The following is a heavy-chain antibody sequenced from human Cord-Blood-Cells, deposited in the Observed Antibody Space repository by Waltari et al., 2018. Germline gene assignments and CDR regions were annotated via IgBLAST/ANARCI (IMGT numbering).Heavy chain of an antibody. V-gene: IGHV4-34*01. CDR2: INHSGST. CDR1: GGSFSGYY. D-gene: IGHD3-22*01. J-gene: IGHJ6*02. Sequence: QVQLQQWGAGLLKPSETLSLTCAVYGGSFSGYYWSWIRQPPGKGLEWIGEINHSGSTNYNPSLKSRVPISVDTSKNQFSLKLSSVPAADTAVYYCARGGGYYYDSSGYYYYYGMDVWGQGTTVTVSS. CDR3: ARGGGYYYDSSGYYYYYGMDV.